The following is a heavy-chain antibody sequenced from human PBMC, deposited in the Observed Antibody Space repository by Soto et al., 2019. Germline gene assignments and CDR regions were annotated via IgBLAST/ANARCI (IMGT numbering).Heavy chain of an antibody. J-gene: IGHJ4*02. CDR1: GFTFSSYW. CDR3: AKNYQFDS. Sequence: PGGSLRLSCAASGFTFSSYWMHWVRQAPGKGLVWVSLINTDGSSTSYADSVKGRFTISRDNAKNTLYLQMNSLRAEDTAIYYCAKNYQFDSWGQGTRVTVSS. V-gene: IGHV3-74*01. CDR2: INTDGSST. D-gene: IGHD2-2*01.